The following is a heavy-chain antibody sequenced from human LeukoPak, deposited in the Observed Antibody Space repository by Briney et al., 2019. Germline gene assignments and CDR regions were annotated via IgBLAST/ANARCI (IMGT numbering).Heavy chain of an antibody. CDR2: INHSGST. D-gene: IGHD3-9*01. Sequence: SETLSLTCAVYGGSFSGYYWSWIRQPPGKGLEWIGEINHSGSTNYNPALKSRVTISVDTSKNQFSLKLSSVTAADTAVYYCARNHPYYDILTGYYKGYYFDYWGQGTLVTVSS. CDR1: GGSFSGYY. J-gene: IGHJ4*02. V-gene: IGHV4-34*01. CDR3: ARNHPYYDILTGYYKGYYFDY.